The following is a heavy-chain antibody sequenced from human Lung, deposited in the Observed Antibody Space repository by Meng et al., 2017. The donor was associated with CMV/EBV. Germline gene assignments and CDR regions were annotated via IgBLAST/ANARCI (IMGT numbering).Heavy chain of an antibody. V-gene: IGHV2-5*01. CDR3: AHIRKWELTRGVDY. CDR1: GFSRSTSGVG. CDR2: IYWNDDK. D-gene: IGHD1-26*01. J-gene: IGHJ4*02. Sequence: SGPXLVKLSRTFTLIRCLSGFSRSTSGVGVGWIRQPPEKAREWLALIYWNDDKRYSPSLKSRLTITKDTSKNQVVLTMTNMDPVDTATYYCAHIRKWELTRGVDYXGQGXLVTVSS.